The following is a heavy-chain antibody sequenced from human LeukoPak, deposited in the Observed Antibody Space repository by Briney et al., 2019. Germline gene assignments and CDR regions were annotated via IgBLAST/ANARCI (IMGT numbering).Heavy chain of an antibody. J-gene: IGHJ4*02. Sequence: GGSLRLSCAASRFTFDDYAMHWVRQAPGKGLEWVSGISWNSGSIGYADSVKGRFTISRDNAKNSLYLQMNSLRAEDTALYYCAKDSVDILAGYYNYWGQGTLVTVSS. CDR2: ISWNSGSI. CDR1: RFTFDDYA. CDR3: AKDSVDILAGYYNY. D-gene: IGHD3-9*01. V-gene: IGHV3-9*01.